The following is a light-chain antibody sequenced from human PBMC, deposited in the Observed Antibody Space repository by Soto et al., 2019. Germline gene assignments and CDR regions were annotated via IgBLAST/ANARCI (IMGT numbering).Light chain of an antibody. V-gene: IGKV3-20*01. Sequence: EIVLTQSPGTLSLSPGERATLSCRASQSFSSTYLAWYQQKPGQAPRLLIYGASSRATGIPDRFSGGGSGTDFSLTISRLDPEDFAVYYCPQYSSSPITFGHGTRLEIK. CDR3: PQYSSSPIT. J-gene: IGKJ5*01. CDR1: QSFSSTY. CDR2: GAS.